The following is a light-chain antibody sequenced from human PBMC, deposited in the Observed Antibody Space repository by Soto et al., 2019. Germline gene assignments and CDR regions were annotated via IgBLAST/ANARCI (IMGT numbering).Light chain of an antibody. Sequence: QSVLTQPASVSGSPGQSITISCTGTSSDIGAYNYVSWYQQHPGKAPKLLIYEVTNRPSGVSDRFSGSKSGNTASLTISGLQAEDEANYYCSSYAGTTAVFGTGTKVTVL. CDR2: EVT. V-gene: IGLV2-14*01. J-gene: IGLJ1*01. CDR1: SSDIGAYNY. CDR3: SSYAGTTAV.